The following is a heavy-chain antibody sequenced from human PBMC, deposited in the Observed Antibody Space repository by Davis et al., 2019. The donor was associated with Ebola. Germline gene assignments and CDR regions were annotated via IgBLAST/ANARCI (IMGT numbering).Heavy chain of an antibody. CDR1: GFTFSSYT. V-gene: IGHV3-23*01. J-gene: IGHJ4*02. CDR3: TTRLVNHFDY. D-gene: IGHD6-19*01. CDR2: ISDGSRNT. Sequence: PGGSLRLSCAASGFTFSSYTMNCFRPSPVHGLYCFSTISDGSRNTHYADSVKGRFTISRDDSKSTVFLQRNALRAEEKALYYCTTRLVNHFDYWGQGTLVTVSS.